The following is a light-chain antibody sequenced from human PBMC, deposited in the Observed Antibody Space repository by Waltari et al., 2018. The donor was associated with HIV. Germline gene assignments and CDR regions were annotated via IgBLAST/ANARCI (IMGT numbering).Light chain of an antibody. V-gene: IGKV3-20*01. Sequence: EIVLTQSPGTLSLSPGDRATPPCCGSQRVNSSYFACYQKKHGQRPGLLIYSAFNRANGIPDRFSGRASGTDFALTISRLEPEDVAVYYCQRYGSTPPMYTFGQGTKLEIK. CDR2: SAF. CDR1: QRVNSSY. CDR3: QRYGSTPPMYT. J-gene: IGKJ2*01.